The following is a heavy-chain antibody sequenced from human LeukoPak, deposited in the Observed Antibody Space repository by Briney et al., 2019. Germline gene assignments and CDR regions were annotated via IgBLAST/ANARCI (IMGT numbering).Heavy chain of an antibody. D-gene: IGHD3-10*01. J-gene: IGHJ4*02. Sequence: GASVRVSCKTSGYTFTTYGFSWVRQAPGQGLEWMGWISGYDGHPNYAESVKGRVTMTIDRSTSTAYLELRSLRSDDTAVYYCARDMWVNYYGSGSYYNSDYWGQGTLVTVSS. V-gene: IGHV1-18*01. CDR2: ISGYDGHP. CDR1: GYTFTTYG. CDR3: ARDMWVNYYGSGSYYNSDY.